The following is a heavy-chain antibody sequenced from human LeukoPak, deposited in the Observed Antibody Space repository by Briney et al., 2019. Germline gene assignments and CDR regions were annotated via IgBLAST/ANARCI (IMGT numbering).Heavy chain of an antibody. V-gene: IGHV3-74*01. D-gene: IGHD5-12*01. CDR2: INSDGGST. Sequence: GGSLRLSCAASGFTFSSYWMHWVRQAPGKGLVWVSRINSDGGSTSYADSVKGRFTISRDNAKNTLYLQMNSLRAEDTAVYYCAREATMLDAFDIWGQGTMVTVSS. CDR1: GFTFSSYW. CDR3: AREATMLDAFDI. J-gene: IGHJ3*02.